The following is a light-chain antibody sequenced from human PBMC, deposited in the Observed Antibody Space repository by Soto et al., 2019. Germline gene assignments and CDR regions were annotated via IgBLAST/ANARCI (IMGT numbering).Light chain of an antibody. CDR2: GVS. CDR1: QAVDSKF. V-gene: IGKV3-20*01. CDR3: QLYGISVPVT. J-gene: IGKJ5*01. Sequence: IVLTQSPGTLSLSPGETATLSCRASQAVDSKFLAWYQQNPGQAPRLIMFGVSGRATGVPARFSGGVSGTDFTLTIRSLEPEDFAVYYCQLYGISVPVTFGQVTRLQI.